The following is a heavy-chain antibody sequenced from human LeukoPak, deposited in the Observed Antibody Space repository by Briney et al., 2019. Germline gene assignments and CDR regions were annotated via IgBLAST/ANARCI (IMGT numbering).Heavy chain of an antibody. Sequence: ASVKVSCKASGGTFSRYDISWVREAPGQGLEWMGGIVPVFRTTTYAQKFQGRVTISTDESTSTAYMELRSLRSDDTAVYYCANTANPDAWFDPWGQGTLVTASS. V-gene: IGHV1-69*05. CDR2: IVPVFRTT. CDR1: GGTFSRYD. CDR3: ANTANPDAWFDP. J-gene: IGHJ5*02. D-gene: IGHD1-14*01.